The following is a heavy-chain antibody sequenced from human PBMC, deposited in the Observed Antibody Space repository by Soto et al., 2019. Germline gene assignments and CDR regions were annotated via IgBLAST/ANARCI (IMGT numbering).Heavy chain of an antibody. Sequence: QVQLAQSGAEVKKPGASVKVSCKASGGTLSSFAISWVRQAPGQGLEWMGGIIPIFATASYAQKFQGRVTVTADRTASTAYVELTSLRSEDTAIYYCARDGELYDSGGYSHPGFDYWGQGTLVTVSS. J-gene: IGHJ4*02. D-gene: IGHD3-22*01. V-gene: IGHV1-69*06. CDR2: IIPIFATA. CDR3: ARDGELYDSGGYSHPGFDY. CDR1: GGTLSSFA.